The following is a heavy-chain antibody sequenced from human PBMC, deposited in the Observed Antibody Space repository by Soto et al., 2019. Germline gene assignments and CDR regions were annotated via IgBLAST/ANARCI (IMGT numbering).Heavy chain of an antibody. D-gene: IGHD3-9*01. CDR2: ISYDGSNK. CDR3: AKGAPPIAEYFQH. CDR1: GFTFSSYG. V-gene: IGHV3-30*18. Sequence: QVQLVESGGGVVQPGRSLRLSCAASGFTFSSYGMHWVRQAPGKGLEWVAVISYDGSNKYYADSVKGRFTISRDNSKNTLYLQMNSLRAEDTAVYYCAKGAPPIAEYFQHWGQGTLVTVSS. J-gene: IGHJ1*01.